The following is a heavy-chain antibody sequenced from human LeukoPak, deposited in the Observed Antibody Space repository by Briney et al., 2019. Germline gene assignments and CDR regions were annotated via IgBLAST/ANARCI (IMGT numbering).Heavy chain of an antibody. D-gene: IGHD3-22*01. CDR1: GYTFTSYG. CDR2: ISAYNGNT. J-gene: IGHJ4*02. V-gene: IGHV1-18*01. CDR3: ARVWWYYYDSSGYSLDY. Sequence: ASVKVSCKASGYTFTSYGISWVRQAPGQGLEWMGWISAYNGNTNYAQKLQGRVTMTTDTSTSTAYMELRSLRSDDTAVYYCARVWWYYYDSSGYSLDYWGQGTLATVSS.